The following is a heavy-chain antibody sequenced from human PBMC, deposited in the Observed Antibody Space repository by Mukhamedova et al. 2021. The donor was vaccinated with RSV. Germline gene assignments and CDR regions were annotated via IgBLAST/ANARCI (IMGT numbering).Heavy chain of an antibody. Sequence: HPGDSDTRYSPSFQGQVTISADQSITTAYLQWSSLKASDTAIYYCARPTELLDAFAIWGQGTMVTVSS. CDR3: ARPTELLDAFAI. J-gene: IGHJ3*02. D-gene: IGHD1-26*01. CDR2: HPGDSDT. V-gene: IGHV5-51*01.